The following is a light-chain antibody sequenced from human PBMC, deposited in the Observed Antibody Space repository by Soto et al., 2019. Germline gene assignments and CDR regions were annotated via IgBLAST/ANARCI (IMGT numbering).Light chain of an antibody. V-gene: IGLV2-14*01. CDR3: SSYTSSSTLGV. CDR2: EVN. CDR1: SSDVGGYNY. Sequence: QSAXTQPASVSXXPGQSITISCXGTSSDVGGYNYVSWYQQHPGKAPKLMIYEVNNRPSGVSNRFSGSKSGSTASLTISGLQAEDEADYYCSSYTSSSTLGVFGTGTKLTVL. J-gene: IGLJ1*01.